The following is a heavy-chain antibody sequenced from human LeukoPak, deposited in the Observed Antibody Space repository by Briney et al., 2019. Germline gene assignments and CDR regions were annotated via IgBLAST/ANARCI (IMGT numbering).Heavy chain of an antibody. Sequence: PSETLSLTCTVSGGSISSYYWSWIRQPPGKGLEWIGYIYYSGSTNYDPSLKSRVTISVDTSKNQFSLKLSSVTAADTAVYYCARHVAAADRKHNWFDPWGQGTLVTASS. V-gene: IGHV4-59*08. J-gene: IGHJ5*02. CDR2: IYYSGST. CDR1: GGSISSYY. CDR3: ARHVAAADRKHNWFDP. D-gene: IGHD6-13*01.